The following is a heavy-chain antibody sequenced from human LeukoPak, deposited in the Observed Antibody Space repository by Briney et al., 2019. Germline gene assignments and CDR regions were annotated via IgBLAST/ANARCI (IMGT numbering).Heavy chain of an antibody. V-gene: IGHV3-15*01. Sequence: GGSLRLSCAASGFTFSNAWMSWVRQAPGKGLEWVGRIKSKTDGGTTDYAAPVKGRFTISRDDSKNTLYLQLNSLRADDPAVYYCAKDGVPSRWFGRNYFDYWGQGTLVTVSS. CDR2: IKSKTDGGTT. CDR3: AKDGVPSRWFGRNYFDY. D-gene: IGHD3-10*01. CDR1: GFTFSNAW. J-gene: IGHJ4*02.